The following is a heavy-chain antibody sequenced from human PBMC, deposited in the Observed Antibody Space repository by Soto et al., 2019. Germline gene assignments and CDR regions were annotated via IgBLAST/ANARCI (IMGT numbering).Heavy chain of an antibody. J-gene: IGHJ5*02. CDR3: ARDSTARLAWFDP. CDR1: GYTFTTYD. CDR2: ISGYNGNT. V-gene: IGHV1-18*04. Sequence: QVQLVQSGAELKKPGASVKVSCKASGYTFTTYDITWVRQAPGQGLEWMGWISGYNGNTKYAQRLQGRVTMTTETSTSTAYMELRSLRSDDTPVYYCARDSTARLAWFDPWGQGTLVIVSS. D-gene: IGHD6-6*01.